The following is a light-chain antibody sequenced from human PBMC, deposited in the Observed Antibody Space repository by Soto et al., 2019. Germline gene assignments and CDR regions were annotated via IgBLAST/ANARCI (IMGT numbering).Light chain of an antibody. CDR3: QQYNSPWT. Sequence: DIQMTQSPSTLSASVGDRVTITCRASQSISSWLAWYQQKPGKAPKLLIYDASSLESGVPSRFSGSGSGTEFPLTISSLQPDDFATYYCQQYNSPWTFGQGTNVEIK. CDR2: DAS. V-gene: IGKV1-5*01. CDR1: QSISSW. J-gene: IGKJ1*01.